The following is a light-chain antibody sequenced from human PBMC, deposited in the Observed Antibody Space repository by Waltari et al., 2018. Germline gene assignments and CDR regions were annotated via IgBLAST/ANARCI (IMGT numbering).Light chain of an antibody. CDR1: QTISTY. CDR3: QQSHSTPWT. CDR2: AAS. J-gene: IGKJ1*01. V-gene: IGKV1-39*01. Sequence: DIQMTQSPSSLSASVGDRVTITCRASQTISTYLNWYQKKPGKATKLLIYAASSLQSGVPSRFSGSGSGTDFTLTISSLQPEDFATYYCQQSHSTPWTFGQGTKVEIK.